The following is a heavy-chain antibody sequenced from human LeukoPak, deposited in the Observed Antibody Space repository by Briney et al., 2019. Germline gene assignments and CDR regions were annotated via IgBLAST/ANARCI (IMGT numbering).Heavy chain of an antibody. J-gene: IGHJ5*02. CDR2: INPSGGST. D-gene: IGHD3-22*01. Sequence: ASVKVSCQASGYTFTSYYMHWVRQAPPQGLEGMGMINPSGGSTSYAQKFQGRVTMTRDTSTSTVYMELSSLRSEDTAVYYCARDTGGVVITYVVDPWGQGTLVTVSS. CDR3: ARDTGGVVITYVVDP. V-gene: IGHV1-46*01. CDR1: GYTFTSYY.